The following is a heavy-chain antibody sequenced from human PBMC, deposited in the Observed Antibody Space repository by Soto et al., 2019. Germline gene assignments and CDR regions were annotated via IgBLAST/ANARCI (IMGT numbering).Heavy chain of an antibody. J-gene: IGHJ4*02. CDR2: IIPIFGTA. CDR1: GGTFSSYA. Sequence: SVKVSCKASGGTFSSYAISWVRQAPGQGLEWMGGIIPIFGTANYSQKFQGRVTITADKPTSTAYMELSSLRSEDTAVYYCARDREGQLWFDYWGQGTLVTVSS. CDR3: ARDREGQLWFDY. V-gene: IGHV1-69*06. D-gene: IGHD5-18*01.